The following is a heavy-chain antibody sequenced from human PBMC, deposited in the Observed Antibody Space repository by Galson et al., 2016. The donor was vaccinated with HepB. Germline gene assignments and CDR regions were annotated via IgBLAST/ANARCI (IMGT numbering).Heavy chain of an antibody. D-gene: IGHD7-27*01. V-gene: IGHV1-18*01. J-gene: IGHJ4*02. Sequence: SVKVSCKASGYTFTNYGISWVRQAPGQGLEWMGWISAYNGDTSYAQKLQGRVTMTTDTSTSTAYMELRSLRYDNTAVYFCARVGPLGSYDYWGQGTLVTVSS. CDR1: GYTFTNYG. CDR2: ISAYNGDT. CDR3: ARVGPLGSYDY.